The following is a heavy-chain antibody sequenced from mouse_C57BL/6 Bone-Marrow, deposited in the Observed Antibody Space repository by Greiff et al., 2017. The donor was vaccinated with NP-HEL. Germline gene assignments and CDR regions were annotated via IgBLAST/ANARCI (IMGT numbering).Heavy chain of an antibody. CDR2: IHPNSGST. J-gene: IGHJ3*01. D-gene: IGHD2-10*02. CDR1: GYTFTSYW. CDR3: ARLYGSAWFAY. Sequence: QVQLQQPGAELVKPGASVKLSCKASGYTFTSYWMHWVKQRPGQGLEWIGMIHPNSGSTNYNEKFKSKATLTVDKSSSTAYMQLSSLTSEDSAVYYCARLYGSAWFAYWGQGTLVTVSA. V-gene: IGHV1-64*01.